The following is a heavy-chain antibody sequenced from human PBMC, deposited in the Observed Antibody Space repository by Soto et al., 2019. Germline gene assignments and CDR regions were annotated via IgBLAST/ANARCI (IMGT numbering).Heavy chain of an antibody. CDR2: IKYSGTT. Sequence: SETLSLTCTVSGGSISSSSCHWGWIRQPPGKGLEWIASIKYSGTTFYNPSLKSRVTLSVDTSKNQFSLKLSSVTAADTAVYYCAKGGSGSYSNAFDIWGQGTMVTVSS. J-gene: IGHJ3*02. CDR1: GGSISSSSCH. D-gene: IGHD3-10*01. CDR3: AKGGSGSYSNAFDI. V-gene: IGHV4-39*01.